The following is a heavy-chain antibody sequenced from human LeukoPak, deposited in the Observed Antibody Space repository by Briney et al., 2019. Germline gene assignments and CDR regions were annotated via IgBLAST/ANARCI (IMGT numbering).Heavy chain of an antibody. Sequence: GGSLRLSCAASGFTFTSYAMSWVRQAPGKGLEWVSAISGSGGSTYYADSVKGRFTISKDNSKNTLYLQMSSLRAEDTAVYYCAKSTPLQDFDYWGQGTLVTVSS. CDR3: AKSTPLQDFDY. CDR2: ISGSGGST. V-gene: IGHV3-23*01. J-gene: IGHJ4*02. CDR1: GFTFTSYA. D-gene: IGHD3-10*01.